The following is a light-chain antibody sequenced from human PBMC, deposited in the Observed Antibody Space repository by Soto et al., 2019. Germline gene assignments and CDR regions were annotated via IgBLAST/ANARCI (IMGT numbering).Light chain of an antibody. J-gene: IGKJ2*01. V-gene: IGKV3-20*01. CDR2: DAS. CDR1: QSVSSFY. Sequence: EIVLTQSPGTLSLSPGDRATLSCRASQSVSSFYLAWYQQKPGQAPRLLIYDASSRATGIPDRFSGSGSGTDFTLTISRLETEDSAVYYCQQYGTSPPNIFGQGTKLAIK. CDR3: QQYGTSPPNI.